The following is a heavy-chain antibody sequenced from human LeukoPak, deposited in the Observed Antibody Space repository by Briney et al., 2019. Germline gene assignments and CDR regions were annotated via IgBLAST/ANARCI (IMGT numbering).Heavy chain of an antibody. CDR1: GGSISSGGFY. D-gene: IGHD1-20*01. CDR3: ARDPDLITGASGAFDI. Sequence: SQTLSLTCTVSGGSISSGGFYWSWIRQSPGKGLEWIGYVWHGENTYYTPSLRSRVTMSVDGSKNQFSLTVNSVTAADTAVYYCARDPDLITGASGAFDISGQGTMVTVSS. J-gene: IGHJ3*02. CDR2: VWHGENT. V-gene: IGHV4-30-2*06.